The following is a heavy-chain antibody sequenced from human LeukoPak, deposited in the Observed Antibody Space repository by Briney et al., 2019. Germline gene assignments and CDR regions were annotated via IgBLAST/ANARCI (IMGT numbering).Heavy chain of an antibody. CDR2: INHSGST. V-gene: IGHV4-34*01. Sequence: SATLSLTCAVYGGSLSGYYWSWIRQPPVKGLEWIGEINHSGSTNCNPSLKSRVTISVDTSKNQFSLKLSSVTAADTAVYYCARVAYSSSWPFDYWGQGTLVTVSS. CDR3: ARVAYSSSWPFDY. D-gene: IGHD6-13*01. CDR1: GGSLSGYY. J-gene: IGHJ4*02.